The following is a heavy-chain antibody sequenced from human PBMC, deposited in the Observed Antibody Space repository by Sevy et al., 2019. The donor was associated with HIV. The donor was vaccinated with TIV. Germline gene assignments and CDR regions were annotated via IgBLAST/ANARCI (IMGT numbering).Heavy chain of an antibody. V-gene: IGHV1-18*04. J-gene: IGHJ6*03. D-gene: IGHD1-26*01. CDR3: ARVLVGATEGRSYYYYYMDV. CDR1: GYTFTSYG. CDR2: ISAYNGNT. Sequence: ASVKVSCKASGYTFTSYGISWVRQAPGQGLEWMGWISAYNGNTNYAQTLQGRVTMTTDTSTSTAYMELRSLRSDDTAVYYCARVLVGATEGRSYYYYYMDVWGKGTTVTVSS.